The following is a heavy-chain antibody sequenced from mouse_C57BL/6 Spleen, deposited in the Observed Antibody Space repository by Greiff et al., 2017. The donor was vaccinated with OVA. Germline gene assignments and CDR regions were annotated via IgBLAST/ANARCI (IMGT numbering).Heavy chain of an antibody. V-gene: IGHV1-85*01. CDR2: IYPRDGST. J-gene: IGHJ1*03. CDR3: ARGRGFGREGYFDV. Sequence: QVQLKQSGPELVKPGASVKLSCKASGYTFTSYDINWVKQRPGQGLEWIGWIYPRDGSTKYNEKFKGKATLTVDTSSSTAYMELHSLTSEDSAVYFCARGRGFGREGYFDVWGTGTTVTVSS. D-gene: IGHD1-1*01. CDR1: GYTFTSYD.